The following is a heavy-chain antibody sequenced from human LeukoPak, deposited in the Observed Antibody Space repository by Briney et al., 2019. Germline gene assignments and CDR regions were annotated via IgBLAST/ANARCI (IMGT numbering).Heavy chain of an antibody. V-gene: IGHV4-39*01. CDR3: ARLLWFGEPPFDY. CDR2: IYYSGST. D-gene: IGHD3-10*01. J-gene: IGHJ4*02. CDR1: GGSISSYY. Sequence: SETLSLTCTVSGGSISSYYWGWIRQPPGKGLEWIGSIYYSGSTYYNPSLKSRVTISVDTSKNQFSLKLSSVTAADTAVYYCARLLWFGEPPFDYWGQGTLVTVSS.